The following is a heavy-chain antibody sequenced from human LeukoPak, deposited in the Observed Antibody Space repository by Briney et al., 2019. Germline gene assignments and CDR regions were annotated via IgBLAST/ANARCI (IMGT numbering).Heavy chain of an antibody. CDR3: ARGPSMRGKVGY. CDR1: GFSFSSYT. J-gene: IGHJ4*02. D-gene: IGHD2-8*01. Sequence: PGGSLRLSCSASGFSFSSYTMTWVRQAPGKGPEWVSIISGGGDTTFYTDSVKGRFTISRDNSKNTLYLQMNSLRAEDTAVYYCARGPSMRGKVGYWGQGTLVTVSS. CDR2: ISGGGDTT. V-gene: IGHV3-23*01.